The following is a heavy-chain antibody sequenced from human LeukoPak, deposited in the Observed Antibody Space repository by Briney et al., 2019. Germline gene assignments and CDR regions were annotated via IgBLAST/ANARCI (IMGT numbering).Heavy chain of an antibody. D-gene: IGHD1-1*01. CDR1: GFTFSSYS. V-gene: IGHV3-21*01. Sequence: GGSLRLSCAASGFTFSSYSMNWVRQAPGKGLEWVSSISSSSSYTYYADSVKGRFTISRDNAKNSLYLQMNSLRAEDTAVYYCARATPTGDFDYWGQGTLVTVSS. J-gene: IGHJ4*02. CDR2: ISSSSSYT. CDR3: ARATPTGDFDY.